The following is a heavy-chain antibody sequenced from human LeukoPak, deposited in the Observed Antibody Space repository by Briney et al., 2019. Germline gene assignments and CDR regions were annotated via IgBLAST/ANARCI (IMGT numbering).Heavy chain of an antibody. CDR1: GGTFSSYA. J-gene: IGHJ5*02. Sequence: SVKVSCKASGGTFSSYAISWVRQAPGQGLEWMGRIIPILGIANYAQKFQGRVTITADKSTSTAYMELSSLRSEDTAAYYCARAVGATYNWFDPWGQGTLVTVSS. V-gene: IGHV1-69*04. D-gene: IGHD1-26*01. CDR2: IIPILGIA. CDR3: ARAVGATYNWFDP.